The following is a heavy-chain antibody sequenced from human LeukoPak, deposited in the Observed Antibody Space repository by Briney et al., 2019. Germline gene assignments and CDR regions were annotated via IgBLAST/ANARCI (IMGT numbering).Heavy chain of an antibody. V-gene: IGHV1-2*02. CDR3: ARGYALYSGRYIDFDY. D-gene: IGHD1-26*01. J-gene: IGHJ4*02. CDR2: INPNNGGT. CDR1: GYTFTGHY. Sequence: GASVKVPCKASGYTFTGHYMHWVRQAPGQGLEWMGWINPNNGGTNYAQKFQGRVTMTRGTSISTAYMELSRLRSDDTAVYYCARGYALYSGRYIDFDYWGQGTLVTVSS.